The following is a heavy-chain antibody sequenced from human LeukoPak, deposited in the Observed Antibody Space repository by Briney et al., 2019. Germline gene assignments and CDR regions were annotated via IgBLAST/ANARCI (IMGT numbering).Heavy chain of an antibody. Sequence: GESLKISCKGSGYSFSSYWIGWVRQMPGKGLEWMGIIYPGDSDTRYSPSFQGQVTISADKSISTAYLQWSSLKASDTAIYYCAIWRTGGWGGFIFDYWGQGTLVTVSS. CDR3: AIWRTGGWGGFIFDY. J-gene: IGHJ4*02. CDR2: IYPGDSDT. CDR1: GYSFSSYW. D-gene: IGHD3-16*01. V-gene: IGHV5-51*01.